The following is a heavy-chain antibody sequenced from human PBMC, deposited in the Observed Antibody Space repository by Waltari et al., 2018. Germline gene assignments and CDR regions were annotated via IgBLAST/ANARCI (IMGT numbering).Heavy chain of an antibody. Sequence: GAEVKKPGESLKISCEASGYSFTSYWIGWVRQMPGKGLEWVGIFYPGDSDTRYSPSFQGNVTISADMSISTAYLEWSTLKASDTAIYYCARQPGSYLPFDYWGQGTLVTVSS. J-gene: IGHJ4*02. CDR3: ARQPGSYLPFDY. CDR2: FYPGDSDT. D-gene: IGHD1-26*01. CDR1: GYSFTSYW. V-gene: IGHV5-51*01.